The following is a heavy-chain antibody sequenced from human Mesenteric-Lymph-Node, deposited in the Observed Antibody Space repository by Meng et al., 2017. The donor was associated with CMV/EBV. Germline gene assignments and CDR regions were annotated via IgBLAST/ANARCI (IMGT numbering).Heavy chain of an antibody. CDR1: GDSIRSSGYS. CDR2: IYHSGST. J-gene: IGHJ4*02. V-gene: IGHV4-30-2*01. CDR3: ARGGFGELLSFDF. D-gene: IGHD3-10*01. Sequence: SGDSIRSSGYSWGWIRQPPGKGLEWIGYIYHSGSTYYNPSFKTRVIISVDRSKNQFSLKLSSVTAADTAVYYCARGGFGELLSFDFWGQGTLVTVSS.